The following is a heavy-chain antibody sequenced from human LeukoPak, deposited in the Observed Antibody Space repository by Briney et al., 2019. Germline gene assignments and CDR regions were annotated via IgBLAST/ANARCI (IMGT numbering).Heavy chain of an antibody. CDR1: GHTFTSDG. Sequence: SVKVSCKASGHTFTSDGISNVRQAPGQGLEWMGRIIPIFGTANYAQRFQGRVTITADKFTSTAYMEVSSLRSEDTVVYYCARTDYYDSTDYQGAGTYYYGMDVWGQGTTVTVSS. J-gene: IGHJ6*02. D-gene: IGHD3-22*01. CDR3: ARTDYYDSTDYQGAGTYYYGMDV. CDR2: IIPIFGTA. V-gene: IGHV1-69*06.